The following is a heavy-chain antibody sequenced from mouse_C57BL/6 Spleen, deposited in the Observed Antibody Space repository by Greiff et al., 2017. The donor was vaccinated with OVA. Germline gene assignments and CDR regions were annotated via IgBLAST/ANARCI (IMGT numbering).Heavy chain of an antibody. J-gene: IGHJ1*03. CDR1: GFTFSSYG. V-gene: IGHV5-6*01. CDR2: ISSGGSYT. Sequence: EVMLVESGGDLVKPGGSLKLSCAASGFTFSSYGMSWVRQTPDKRLEWVATISSGGSYTYYPDSVTGRFTISRDNAKNTLYLQMSSLKSEDTAMYYCARQGENWYFDVWGTGTTVTVSS. CDR3: ARQGENWYFDV.